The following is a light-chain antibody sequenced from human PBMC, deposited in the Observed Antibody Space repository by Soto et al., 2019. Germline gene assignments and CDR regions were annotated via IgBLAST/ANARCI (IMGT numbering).Light chain of an antibody. J-gene: IGLJ1*01. CDR2: GNN. V-gene: IGLV1-40*01. Sequence: QSVLTQPPSVSGAPGQRVTISCTGSSANIGAAYNVDWYQQLPGTAPKLLIYGNNNRPSGVPARFSGSKSGTSASLAIAGTQAQDHGHYSSKSYDSSLSGYVFGTGTKVTV. CDR3: KSYDSSLSGYV. CDR1: SANIGAAYN.